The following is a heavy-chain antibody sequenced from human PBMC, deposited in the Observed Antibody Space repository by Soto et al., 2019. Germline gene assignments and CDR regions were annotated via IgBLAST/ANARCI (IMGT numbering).Heavy chain of an antibody. J-gene: IGHJ4*02. D-gene: IGHD1-1*01. CDR1: GGSFSDFF. Sequence: QVQLQQWGAGLLKPSETLSLTCAVYGGSFSDFFWSWIRQPPGKGLEWIGESTHSRRTNYNPSLKSRVTLSVDTSKNQCSLKLSSVTAADTAVYYFARGTSTGTMSYWGQGTLVTVSS. CDR2: STHSRRT. V-gene: IGHV4-34*01. CDR3: ARGTSTGTMSY.